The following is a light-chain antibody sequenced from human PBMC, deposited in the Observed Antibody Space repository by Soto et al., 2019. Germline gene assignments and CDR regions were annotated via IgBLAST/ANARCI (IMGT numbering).Light chain of an antibody. CDR3: QQRSNWPT. Sequence: EILLAQSPATLSLSPGERATLSCKASQDVSIFLAWYQQKPGQPPRLLSHDPSNRATGVPARFSGSVSGRDFTLTISSLEPEDFAVYYCQQRSNWPTFGQGTKLEI. J-gene: IGKJ2*01. CDR2: DPS. V-gene: IGKV3-11*02. CDR1: QDVSIF.